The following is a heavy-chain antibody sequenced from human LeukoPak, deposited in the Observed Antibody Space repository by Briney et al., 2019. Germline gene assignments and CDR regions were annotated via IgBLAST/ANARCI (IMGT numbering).Heavy chain of an antibody. J-gene: IGHJ4*02. Sequence: GGSLRLSCAASGFTFGSYWMHWVRQAPGKGLVWVSRINSDGSSTSYADSVKGRFTISRDNAKNTLYLQMNSLRAEDTAVYYCARDVRSGYYYVPFDYWGQGTLVTVSS. CDR2: INSDGSST. D-gene: IGHD3-22*01. CDR1: GFTFGSYW. V-gene: IGHV3-74*01. CDR3: ARDVRSGYYYVPFDY.